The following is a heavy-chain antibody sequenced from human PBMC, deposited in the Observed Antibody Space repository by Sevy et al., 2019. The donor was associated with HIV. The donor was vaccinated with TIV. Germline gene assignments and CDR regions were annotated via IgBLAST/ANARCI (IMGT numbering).Heavy chain of an antibody. V-gene: IGHV1-69*13. Sequence: ASVKVSCKASGGTFSSYAISWVRQAPGQGLEWMGGIIPIFGTANYAQKFQGRVTITADESTSTAYMELSSLRSEDTAVYYCARDDRAARYWFDPWGQGTLVTVSS. D-gene: IGHD6-13*01. J-gene: IGHJ5*02. CDR1: GGTFSSYA. CDR2: IIPIFGTA. CDR3: ARDDRAARYWFDP.